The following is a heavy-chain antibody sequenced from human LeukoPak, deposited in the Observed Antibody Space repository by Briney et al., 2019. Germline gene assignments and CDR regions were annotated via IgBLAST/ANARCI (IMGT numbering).Heavy chain of an antibody. CDR1: GGSISSYY. J-gene: IGHJ5*02. Sequence: SETLSLTCTVSGGSISSYYWSWIRQPPGKGLEWIGYIYYSGSTNYNPSLKSRVTISVDTSKNQFSLKLSSVTAADTAVYYCARHSSIFGVVSGWFDPWGQGTLVTVSS. V-gene: IGHV4-59*01. D-gene: IGHD3-3*01. CDR2: IYYSGST. CDR3: ARHSSIFGVVSGWFDP.